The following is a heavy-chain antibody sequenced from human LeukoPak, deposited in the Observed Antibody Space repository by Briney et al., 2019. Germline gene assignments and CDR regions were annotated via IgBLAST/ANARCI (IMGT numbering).Heavy chain of an antibody. D-gene: IGHD1-26*01. Sequence: AGGSLRLSCAASGFTFSSYAMSWVRQAPGKGLEWVSAISGSGGSTYYADSVKGRFTISRDNSKNTLYLQMNSLRAEDTAVYYCAKNKWELLVIDAFDIWGQGTMVTVSS. CDR2: ISGSGGST. V-gene: IGHV3-23*01. J-gene: IGHJ3*02. CDR3: AKNKWELLVIDAFDI. CDR1: GFTFSSYA.